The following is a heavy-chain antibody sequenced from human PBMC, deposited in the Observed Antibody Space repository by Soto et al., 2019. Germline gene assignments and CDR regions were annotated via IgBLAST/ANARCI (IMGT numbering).Heavy chain of an antibody. Sequence: QVQLQESGPGLVKPSETLSLTCTVSGGSVSSGSYYWSWIRQPPGKGLEWIGYIYYSGSTNYNPYLKSRVTISVDTSKNQFSLKLSSVTAADTAVYYCARATYYDFWSGYSNWFDPWGQGTLVTVSS. V-gene: IGHV4-61*01. CDR3: ARATYYDFWSGYSNWFDP. J-gene: IGHJ5*02. D-gene: IGHD3-3*01. CDR1: GGSVSSGSYY. CDR2: IYYSGST.